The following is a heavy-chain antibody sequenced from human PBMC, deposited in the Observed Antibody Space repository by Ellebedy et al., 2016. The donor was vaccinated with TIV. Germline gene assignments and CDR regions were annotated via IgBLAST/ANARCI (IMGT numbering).Heavy chain of an antibody. D-gene: IGHD3-16*01. V-gene: IGHV3-7*01. CDR3: ARWFSWGTTSAFES. J-gene: IGHJ4*01. CDR2: INQDGSQK. Sequence: GESLKISXAASGFTFNHFPMSWVRQAPGKGLEWVASINQDGSQKFYADSVKGRFTISRDNAESSVFLQTSSLRYDDTAIYYCARWFSWGTTSAFESWGQGHLVTVSS. CDR1: GFTFNHFP.